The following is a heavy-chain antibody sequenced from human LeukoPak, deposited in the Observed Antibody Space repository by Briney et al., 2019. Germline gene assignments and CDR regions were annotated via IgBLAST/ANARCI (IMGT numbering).Heavy chain of an antibody. J-gene: IGHJ5*02. CDR2: IYYSGST. CDR3: ARGTIVVVT. D-gene: IGHD3-22*01. V-gene: IGHV4-39*07. Sequence: SETLSLTCTVSGGSISSSSYYWGWIRQPPGKGLEWIGSIYYSGSTYYNPSLKSRVTISVDTSKNQFSLKLSSVTAADTAVYYCARGTIVVVTWGQGTLVTVSS. CDR1: GGSISSSSYY.